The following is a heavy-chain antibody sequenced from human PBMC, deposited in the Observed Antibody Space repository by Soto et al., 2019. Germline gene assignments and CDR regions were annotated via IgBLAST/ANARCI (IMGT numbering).Heavy chain of an antibody. CDR1: GYSFTKYH. CDR2: MDPNSGST. CDR3: ARERKFDFWRKGLDV. Sequence: GASVKVSCKASGYSFTKYHMHWVRQAPGQGLEWLGWMDPNSGSTGYAQNFQGRITMTRNISRNTAHMELSSLQSEDTAVYYCARERKFDFWRKGLDVWGQGTTVTVSS. V-gene: IGHV1-8*01. J-gene: IGHJ6*02. D-gene: IGHD3-3*01.